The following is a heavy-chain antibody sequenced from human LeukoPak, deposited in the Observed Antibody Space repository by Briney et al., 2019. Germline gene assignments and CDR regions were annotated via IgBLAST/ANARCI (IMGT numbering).Heavy chain of an antibody. V-gene: IGHV4-59*01. D-gene: IGHD6-6*01. CDR3: ARVTRIAARRLYYFDY. CDR1: GGSISSYY. CDR2: IYYSGST. Sequence: SETLSLTCTVSGGSISSYYWSWIRQPPGKGLEWIGYIYYSGSTNYNPSLKSRVTISVDTSKNQFSLKLSSVTAADTAVYYCARVTRIAARRLYYFDYWGQGTLVTVSS. J-gene: IGHJ4*02.